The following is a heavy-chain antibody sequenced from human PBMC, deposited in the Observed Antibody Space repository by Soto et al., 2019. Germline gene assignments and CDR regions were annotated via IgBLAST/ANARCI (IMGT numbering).Heavy chain of an antibody. Sequence: SETLSLTCTVSGGSISSYYWSLIRQPPGKGLEWIGYIYYSGRTNYNPSLKSRVTISVDTSKNQFSLKLSSVTAADTAVYYCARGYCSSTSCYIWDNWFDPWGQGTLVTSPQ. CDR2: IYYSGRT. CDR1: GGSISSYY. CDR3: ARGYCSSTSCYIWDNWFDP. J-gene: IGHJ5*02. V-gene: IGHV4-59*01. D-gene: IGHD2-2*02.